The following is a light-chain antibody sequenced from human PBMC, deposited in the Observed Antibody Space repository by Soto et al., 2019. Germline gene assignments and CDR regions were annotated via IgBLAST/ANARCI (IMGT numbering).Light chain of an antibody. CDR3: QQLNSYPT. V-gene: IGKV1-9*01. Sequence: IQLTQSPSSLSASVGDRVTITCRASQGISSYLAWYQQKPGKAPKLLIYAASTLQSGVPSRFSGSGSGTDFTLTISNLQPEDFATYYCQQLNSYPTFGPGTKVDIK. J-gene: IGKJ3*01. CDR2: AAS. CDR1: QGISSY.